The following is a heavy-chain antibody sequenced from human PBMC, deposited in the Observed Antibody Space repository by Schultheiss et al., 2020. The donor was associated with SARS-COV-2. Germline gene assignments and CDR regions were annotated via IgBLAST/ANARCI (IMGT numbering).Heavy chain of an antibody. CDR3: ARGPIGAAGNWDFDY. CDR2: FDPEEGET. Sequence: ASVKVSCKVSGHSLTEVSVHWVRQAPGKGLEWMGGFDPEEGETMYARKLQGRVTMTTDTSTSTAYMEPRSLRSDDTAVYYCARGPIGAAGNWDFDYWGQGTLVTVSS. CDR1: GHSLTEVS. J-gene: IGHJ4*02. V-gene: IGHV1-24*01. D-gene: IGHD6-13*01.